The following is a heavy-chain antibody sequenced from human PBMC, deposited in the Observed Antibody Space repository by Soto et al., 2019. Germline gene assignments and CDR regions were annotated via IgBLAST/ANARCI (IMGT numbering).Heavy chain of an antibody. V-gene: IGHV4-59*08. CDR2: IYYSGST. J-gene: IGHJ3*02. D-gene: IGHD3-10*01. CDR3: ARRYGSFFDI. CDR1: GGSISSYY. Sequence: QVQLQESGPGLVKPSETLSLTCTVSGGSISSYYWSWIRQPPGKGLEWIGYIYYSGSTNYNPSLKSRVTIAVDTSKNLFSLKLSSVAAADTAVYYCARRYGSFFDIWGQGTMVTVSS.